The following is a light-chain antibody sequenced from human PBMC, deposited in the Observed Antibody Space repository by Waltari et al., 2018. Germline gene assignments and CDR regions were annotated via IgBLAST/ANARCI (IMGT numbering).Light chain of an antibody. CDR2: DAS. Sequence: VLTQSPATLSLFPGEPVTLSCRASQNVGRYLAWYQQKAGRAPRLLIYDASSRATGIPVRFSGSGSGTDFTLTITTLESEDFAVYYCQQRRAFGQGTKLEI. CDR3: QQRRA. J-gene: IGKJ2*01. CDR1: QNVGRY. V-gene: IGKV3-11*01.